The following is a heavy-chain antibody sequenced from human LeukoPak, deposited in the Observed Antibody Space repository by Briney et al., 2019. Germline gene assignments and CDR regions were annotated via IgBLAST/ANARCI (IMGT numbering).Heavy chain of an antibody. Sequence: SETLSLTCAVYGGSFSGYYWSWIRQPPGKGLEWIGEINKSGSTDYSPSLKSRVTISVDTSKNQFSLKLSSVTAADTAVYYCARDRDSSSWYTIDYWGQGTLVTVSS. CDR3: ARDRDSSSWYTIDY. CDR1: GGSFSGYY. V-gene: IGHV4-34*01. J-gene: IGHJ4*02. D-gene: IGHD6-13*01. CDR2: INKSGST.